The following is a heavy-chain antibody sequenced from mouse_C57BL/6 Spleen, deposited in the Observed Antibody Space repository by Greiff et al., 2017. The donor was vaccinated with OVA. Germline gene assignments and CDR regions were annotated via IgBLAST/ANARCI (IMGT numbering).Heavy chain of an antibody. CDR3: ARSEGEGYYARDY. Sequence: VMLVESGAELMKPGASVKLSCKATGYTFTGYWIEWVKQRPGHGLEWIGEILPGSGSTNYNEKFKGKATFTADTSTNTAYMQLSSLTTEYSAIYYCARSEGEGYYARDYWGQGTSVTVSS. V-gene: IGHV1-9*01. CDR2: ILPGSGST. CDR1: GYTFTGYW. J-gene: IGHJ4*01.